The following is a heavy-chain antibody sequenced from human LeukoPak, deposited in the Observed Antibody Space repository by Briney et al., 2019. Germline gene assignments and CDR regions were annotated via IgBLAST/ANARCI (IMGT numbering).Heavy chain of an antibody. CDR2: FIPIFGTT. V-gene: IGHV1-69*13. J-gene: IGHJ4*02. CDR1: GGTFSRYA. Sequence: GASVKVSCKASGGTFSRYAISWVRQAPGQGLEWMGGFIPIFGTTNYAQKFQGRVTITADESTSTVYMEMSSLTSEDTAVYYCARARGVCGDDCYWPFKYWGQGTLVTVSS. CDR3: ARARGVCGDDCYWPFKY. D-gene: IGHD2-21*02.